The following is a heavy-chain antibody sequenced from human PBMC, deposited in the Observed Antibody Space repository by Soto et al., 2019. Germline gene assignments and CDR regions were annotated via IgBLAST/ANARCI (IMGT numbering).Heavy chain of an antibody. CDR2: ISSRASTI. CDR3: ASGTNGAFFVY. J-gene: IGHJ4*02. CDR1: GFTFSNYY. D-gene: IGHD2-8*01. Sequence: QVQLVESGGGLVKPGGSLRLSCAASGFTFSNYYMSWIRQAPGKGLEWVSYISSRASTIFYADSVKGRFTISRDNGKNSLYLQMNSLRAEGTAVYYCASGTNGAFFVYWGQGILVAVSS. V-gene: IGHV3-11*01.